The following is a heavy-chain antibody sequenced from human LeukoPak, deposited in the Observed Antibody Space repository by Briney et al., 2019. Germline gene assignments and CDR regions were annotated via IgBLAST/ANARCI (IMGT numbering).Heavy chain of an antibody. D-gene: IGHD4-23*01. CDR3: ARFVFGGTSPPDAFDI. CDR2: INPSGGST. Sequence: ASVKVSCKASGYTFTSYYMHWVRQAPGQGLEWMGIINPSGGSTSYAQKFQGRVTMTRDMSTSTVYMELSSLRSEDTAVYYCARFVFGGTSPPDAFDIWGQGTMVTVSS. J-gene: IGHJ3*02. V-gene: IGHV1-46*01. CDR1: GYTFTSYY.